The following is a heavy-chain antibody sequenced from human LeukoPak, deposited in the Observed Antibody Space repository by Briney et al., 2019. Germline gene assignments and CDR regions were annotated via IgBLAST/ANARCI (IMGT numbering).Heavy chain of an antibody. CDR2: IYYSGST. J-gene: IGHJ5*02. CDR3: ASSSAPAAIMIWFDP. Sequence: SETLSLTCAVYGGSFSGYYWSWIRQSPGKGLEWIGSIYYSGSTYYNPSLKSRVTISVDTSKNQFSLKLSSVAAADTAVYYCASSSAPAAIMIWFDPWGQGTLVTVSS. D-gene: IGHD2-2*02. V-gene: IGHV4-34*01. CDR1: GGSFSGYY.